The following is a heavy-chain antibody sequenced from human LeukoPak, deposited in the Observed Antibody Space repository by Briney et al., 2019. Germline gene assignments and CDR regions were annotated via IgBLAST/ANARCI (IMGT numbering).Heavy chain of an antibody. V-gene: IGHV3-48*01. CDR1: GFTFSSYS. CDR3: ARTKSITIFGVVTLYYYYGMDV. J-gene: IGHJ6*02. CDR2: ISSSSSTI. D-gene: IGHD3-3*01. Sequence: AGGSLRLSCAASGFTFSSYSMNWVRQAPGKGLEWVSYISSSSSTIYYADSVKGRFTISRDNAKNSLYLQMNSLRAEDTAVYFCARTKSITIFGVVTLYYYYGMDVWGQGTTVTVSS.